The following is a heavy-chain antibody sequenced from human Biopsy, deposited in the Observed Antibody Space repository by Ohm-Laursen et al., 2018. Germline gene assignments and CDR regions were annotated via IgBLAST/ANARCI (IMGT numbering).Heavy chain of an antibody. CDR2: VYYSGST. J-gene: IGHJ3*02. D-gene: IGHD3-22*01. Sequence: TLSLTCTVSGGSSTGHYWTWIRQPPGKGLEWIGDVYYSGSTNRNPSLKSRVTILVDTSKNQFSLKLNSVTAADTAVYYCGRREVVITHDAFDTWGQGTMVTVSS. CDR3: GRREVVITHDAFDT. V-gene: IGHV4-59*08. CDR1: GGSSTGHY.